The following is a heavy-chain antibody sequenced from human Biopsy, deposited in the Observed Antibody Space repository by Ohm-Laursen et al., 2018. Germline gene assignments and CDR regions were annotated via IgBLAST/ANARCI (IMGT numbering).Heavy chain of an antibody. Sequence: ASSVKVSCKASGYTFTDYSLHWVRQAPGQGLEWIGWVNPNSGATNYAQKFQGRVTMTSDTSISTAYIELRRLISDDTAVYFCARDRMVTIITLVRADTFDIWGQGTLVSVSS. J-gene: IGHJ3*02. CDR1: GYTFTDYS. CDR2: VNPNSGAT. V-gene: IGHV1-2*02. D-gene: IGHD3-10*01. CDR3: ARDRMVTIITLVRADTFDI.